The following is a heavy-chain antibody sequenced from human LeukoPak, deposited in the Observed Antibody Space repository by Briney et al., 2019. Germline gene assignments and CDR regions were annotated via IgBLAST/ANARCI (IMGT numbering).Heavy chain of an antibody. CDR2: IWYDGSNK. V-gene: IGHV3-33*06. Sequence: GGSLRLSCAASGFTFSSYGMHWVRQAPGKGLEWVAVIWYDGSNKYYADSVKGRFTISRGNSKNTLYLQMNSLRAEDTAVYYCAKGISFYYYYYMDVWGKGTTVTVSS. CDR3: AKGISFYYYYYMDV. J-gene: IGHJ6*03. CDR1: GFTFSSYG.